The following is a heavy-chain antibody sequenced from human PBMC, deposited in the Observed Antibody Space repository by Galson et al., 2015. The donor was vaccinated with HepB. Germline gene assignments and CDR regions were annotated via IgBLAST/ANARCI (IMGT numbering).Heavy chain of an antibody. CDR2: ISYDGSNK. CDR1: GFTFSSYG. D-gene: IGHD3-10*01. J-gene: IGHJ6*02. V-gene: IGHV3-30*18. Sequence: SLRLSCAASGFTFSSYGMHWVRQAPGKGLEWVAVISYDGSNKYYADSVKGRFTISRDNSKNTLYLQMNSLRAEDTAVYYCAQAGAPYYYGMDVWGQGTTVTVSS. CDR3: AQAGAPYYYGMDV.